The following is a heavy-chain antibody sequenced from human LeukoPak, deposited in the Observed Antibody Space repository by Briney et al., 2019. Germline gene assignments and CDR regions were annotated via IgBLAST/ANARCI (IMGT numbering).Heavy chain of an antibody. D-gene: IGHD6-6*01. CDR1: GYTFTSYG. CDR3: ATRIAARPSFDY. Sequence: ASVKVSCKASGYTFTSYGISWVRQAPGKGLEWMGGFDPEDGETIYAQKFQGRVTMTEDTSTDTAYMELSSLRSEDTAVYYCATRIAARPSFDYWGQGTLVTVSS. J-gene: IGHJ4*02. CDR2: FDPEDGET. V-gene: IGHV1-24*01.